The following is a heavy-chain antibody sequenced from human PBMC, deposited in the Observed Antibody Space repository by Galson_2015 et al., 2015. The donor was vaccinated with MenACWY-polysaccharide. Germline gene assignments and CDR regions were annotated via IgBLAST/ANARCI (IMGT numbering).Heavy chain of an antibody. Sequence: SLRLSCAASGFTFYGYWMRWVRQAPGKGLEWLANVKQDGSEEHYVDSVKGRFNIARDNAENTLFLQMNSLTAEDTAVYYCARVHRDIRVFQYYDKDVWGKATEVTVS. CDR1: GFTFYGYW. V-gene: IGHV3-7*01. J-gene: IGHJ6*03. CDR3: ARVHRDIRVFQYYDKDV. D-gene: IGHD5-24*01. CDR2: VKQDGSEE.